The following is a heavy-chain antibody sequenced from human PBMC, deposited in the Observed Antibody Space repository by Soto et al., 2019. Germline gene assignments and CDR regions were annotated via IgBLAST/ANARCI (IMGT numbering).Heavy chain of an antibody. CDR2: IDGSSDYT. Sequence: WGSLKLSCTASGFLFTDYYMSWILQPPGKGLEWLAYIDGSSDYTNSADSVKGRFTISRDKAKNSVFLQMNNLRADDTAVYYCARDLRFSSTNYFDCWGRGTLVTVSS. CDR1: GFLFTDYY. D-gene: IGHD2-8*01. CDR3: ARDLRFSSTNYFDC. J-gene: IGHJ4*02. V-gene: IGHV3-11*06.